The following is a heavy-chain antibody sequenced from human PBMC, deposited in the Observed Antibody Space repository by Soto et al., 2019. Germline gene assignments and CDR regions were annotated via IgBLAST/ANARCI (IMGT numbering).Heavy chain of an antibody. CDR3: ARVERGTATTVVDAVEI. Sequence: QVQLQQWGAGLLKPSETLSLTCAVYGGSFSGYYWSWIRQPPGKGLEWIGEINHSGRTNYNPSLKIRITISIDTPKNQLSLKLTSVTAADTAVYYCARVERGTATTVVDAVEIWGRGTMVTVSS. J-gene: IGHJ3*02. V-gene: IGHV4-34*01. CDR1: GGSFSGYY. D-gene: IGHD1-1*01. CDR2: INHSGRT.